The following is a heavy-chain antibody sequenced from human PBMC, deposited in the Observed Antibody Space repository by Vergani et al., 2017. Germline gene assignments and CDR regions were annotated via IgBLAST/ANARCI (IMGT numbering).Heavy chain of an antibody. J-gene: IGHJ4*02. CDR2: ISSSSSTI. Sequence: VQLVESGGGVVQPGGSLRLSCGASGFTFSNYGMNWVRQAPGKGLEWVSYISSSSSTIYYADSVKGRFTISRDNAKNSLYLQMNSLRAEDTAVYYCAGDQTSYGDYTTVYWGQGTLVTVSS. CDR3: AGDQTSYGDYTTVY. V-gene: IGHV3-48*01. D-gene: IGHD4-17*01. CDR1: GFTFSNYG.